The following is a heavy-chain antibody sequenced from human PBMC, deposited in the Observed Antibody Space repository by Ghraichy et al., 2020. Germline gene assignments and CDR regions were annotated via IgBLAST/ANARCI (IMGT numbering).Heavy chain of an antibody. CDR3: AKHDPSLVRGVIYYYYYGMDV. D-gene: IGHD3-10*01. CDR2: ISGSGGST. CDR1: GFTFSSCA. V-gene: IGHV3-23*01. J-gene: IGHJ6*02. Sequence: GGSLRLSCAASGFTFSSCAMSWVRQAPGKGPEWVSAISGSGGSTYYADSVKGRFTISRDNSKNTLSLQMNSLRAEDTAVYYCAKHDPSLVRGVIYYYYYGMDVWGQGTTVTVSS.